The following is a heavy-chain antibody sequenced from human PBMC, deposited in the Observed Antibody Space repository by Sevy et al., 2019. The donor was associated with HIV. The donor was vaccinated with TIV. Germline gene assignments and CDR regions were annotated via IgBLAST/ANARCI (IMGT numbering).Heavy chain of an antibody. V-gene: IGHV3-7*02. CDR3: VRAIQLAASY. Sequence: GGSLRLSCEASAINIRDYWMNWVRQAPGKGLEWVANINPDGSKIYYADSVKGRFTISIDSAKNSVFLQMTSLRAEDTAVYYGVRAIQLAASYWGQGMLVTVSS. J-gene: IGHJ4*02. CDR1: AINIRDYW. D-gene: IGHD2-15*01. CDR2: INPDGSKI.